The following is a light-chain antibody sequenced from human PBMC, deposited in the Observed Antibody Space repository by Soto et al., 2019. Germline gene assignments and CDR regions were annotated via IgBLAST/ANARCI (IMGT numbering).Light chain of an antibody. Sequence: EIVLTQSPATLSLSPGQRATLSCSASQSVGSSLAWYQHKPGQTPRLLIYDASNRATGIPARFSGSGSGTDFSLTISSLEPEDFAVYYCQQRSNWLWTFGQGTKVDIK. J-gene: IGKJ1*01. CDR1: QSVGSS. CDR3: QQRSNWLWT. CDR2: DAS. V-gene: IGKV3-11*01.